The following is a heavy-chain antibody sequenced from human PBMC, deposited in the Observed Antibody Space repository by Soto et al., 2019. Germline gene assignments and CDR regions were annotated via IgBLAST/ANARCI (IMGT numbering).Heavy chain of an antibody. Sequence: PGGSLRLSCAASGFTFSRYYMNWVRQAPGKGLEWVSSISTTSTYTHYADSLKGRFTISRDNAKKLLYLQMDSLRAEDTAVYYCARDDGLSSTNVKAFDIWGQGTRGTVS. CDR2: ISTTSTYT. J-gene: IGHJ3*02. CDR1: GFTFSRYY. V-gene: IGHV3-21*01. CDR3: ARDDGLSSTNVKAFDI. D-gene: IGHD2-2*01.